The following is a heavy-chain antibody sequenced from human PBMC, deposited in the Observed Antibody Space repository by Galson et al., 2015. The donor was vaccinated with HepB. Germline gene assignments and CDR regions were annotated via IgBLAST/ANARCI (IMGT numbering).Heavy chain of an antibody. CDR1: GYTFTGYY. Sequence: SVKVSCKASGYTFTGYYMHWVRQVPGQGLEWMGWINPNSGGTNYAQKFQGWVTMTRDTSISTAYMELSRLRSDDTAVYYCARGVAGAAAGDNWYFDLWGRGTLVTV. J-gene: IGHJ2*01. D-gene: IGHD6-13*01. CDR2: INPNSGGT. V-gene: IGHV1-2*04. CDR3: ARGVAGAAAGDNWYFDL.